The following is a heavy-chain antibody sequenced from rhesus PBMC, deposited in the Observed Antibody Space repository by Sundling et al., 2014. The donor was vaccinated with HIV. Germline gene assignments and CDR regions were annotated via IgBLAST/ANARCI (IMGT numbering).Heavy chain of an antibody. V-gene: IGHV4-127*01. J-gene: IGHJ4*01. CDR1: GDSISGGFG. CDR3: AIGGTYYSDSGRLDY. D-gene: IGHD3-28*01. CDR2: IYSSNGDT. Sequence: QVQLQESGPGLLKPSETLSLTCAVSGDSISGGFGWVWIRQPPGKGLEWIGTIYSSNGDTYYSPSLKSRVTISTDTSKNQFSLKLTSVMAADTAVYYCAIGGTYYSDSGRLDYWGQGVLVTVSS.